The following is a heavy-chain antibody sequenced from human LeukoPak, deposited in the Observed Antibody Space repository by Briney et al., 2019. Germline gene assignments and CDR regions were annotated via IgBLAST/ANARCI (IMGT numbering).Heavy chain of an antibody. CDR2: ISTHNGNT. J-gene: IGHJ4*02. CDR3: ASGVYDSSGYYLCDYDY. CDR1: ADTFTTNG. Sequence: ASVMVSCSASADTFTTNGNSWVRHAPGQRGQGMVWISTHNGNTNYAQKLKCRVAMTTDSSTSTAYMVLRSMRSEDTAVYYCASGVYDSSGYYLCDYDYWGQGTLVTVSS. D-gene: IGHD3-22*01. V-gene: IGHV1-18*04.